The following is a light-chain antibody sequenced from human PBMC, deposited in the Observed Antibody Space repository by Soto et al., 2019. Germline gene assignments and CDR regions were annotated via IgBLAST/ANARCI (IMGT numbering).Light chain of an antibody. Sequence: AIRMTQSPSSLSASTGDRVTITCRASQGISNYLAWYQQKPRQAPNLLIYAASTLQSGVPSRFSGRGSGTDFTLSISFLQSEDFATYYCQQYYSYPRTFGQGTKVDIK. CDR1: QGISNY. CDR2: AAS. CDR3: QQYYSYPRT. J-gene: IGKJ1*01. V-gene: IGKV1-8*01.